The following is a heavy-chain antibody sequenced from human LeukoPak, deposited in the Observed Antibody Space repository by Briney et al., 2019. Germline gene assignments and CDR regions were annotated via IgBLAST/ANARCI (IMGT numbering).Heavy chain of an antibody. CDR2: IRGSGSST. CDR1: GFTFSSYA. V-gene: IGHV3-23*01. D-gene: IGHD4-17*01. CDR3: ARESPTDYGGYQPFDY. Sequence: HPGGSLRLSCAASGFTFSSYAMSWVRQAPGRGLEWVSAIRGSGSSTYYADSVKGRFTISRDNSKNTLYLQMKSLRAEDMAVYYCARESPTDYGGYQPFDYWGQGTLVTVSS. J-gene: IGHJ4*02.